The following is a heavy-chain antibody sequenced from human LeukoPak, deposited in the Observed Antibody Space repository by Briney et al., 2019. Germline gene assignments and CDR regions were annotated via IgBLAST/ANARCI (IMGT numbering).Heavy chain of an antibody. V-gene: IGHV4-59*08. Sequence: KPSETVSLTCTVSGGAISSYYWSWILQPPGKGLEWIGYIYYRGSTNYNPSLKSRVTISVDTSKNQFSLKLSSVTAADTAVYYCARAAGGYCSGGSCLNWFDPWGQGTLVTVSS. J-gene: IGHJ5*02. D-gene: IGHD2-15*01. CDR3: ARAAGGYCSGGSCLNWFDP. CDR1: GGAISSYY. CDR2: IYYRGST.